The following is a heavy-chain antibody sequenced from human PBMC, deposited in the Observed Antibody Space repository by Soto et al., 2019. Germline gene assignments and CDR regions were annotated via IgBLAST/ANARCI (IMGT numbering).Heavy chain of an antibody. Sequence: SETLSLTCTVSGGSISSGGYYWSWIRQHPGKGLEWIGYIYYGGSTYYNPSLKSRATISGDTSKNQFSLKLSSVTAADTAVYYCARGGYYYENSGQNAYDYWGQGILVTVST. J-gene: IGHJ4*01. CDR1: GGSISSGGYY. CDR2: IYYGGST. D-gene: IGHD3-22*01. CDR3: ARGGYYYENSGQNAYDY. V-gene: IGHV4-31*03.